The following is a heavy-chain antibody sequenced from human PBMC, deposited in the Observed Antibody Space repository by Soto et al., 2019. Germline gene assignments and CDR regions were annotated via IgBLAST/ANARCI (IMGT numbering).Heavy chain of an antibody. D-gene: IGHD2-2*01. CDR2: INPYNANT. CDR3: ARDSTSPNCLSTSCPRGGWFDP. Sequence: QVQLVQSGAEVKKPGSSVKVSCEASGYTFTNYGISWVRQAPGQELEWMGCINPYNANTQYAQKLQRRVTTTTDTSTSTADMELTSLRSDDTAVYDCARDSTSPNCLSTSCPRGGWFDPWGQGTLLTVSS. J-gene: IGHJ5*02. V-gene: IGHV1-18*04. CDR1: GYTFTNYG.